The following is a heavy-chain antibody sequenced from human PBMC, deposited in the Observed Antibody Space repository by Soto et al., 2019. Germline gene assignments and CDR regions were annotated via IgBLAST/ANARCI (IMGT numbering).Heavy chain of an antibody. J-gene: IGHJ6*02. Sequence: SETLSLTCTVSGGSISSSSYYWGWIRQPPGKGLEWIGSFYYSGSTYYNPSLKSRVTISVDTSKNQFSLKLSSVTAADTAVYYCARHEEYSSGWASYYYYYYGMDVWGQGTTVT. CDR3: ARHEEYSSGWASYYYYYYGMDV. V-gene: IGHV4-39*01. D-gene: IGHD6-19*01. CDR2: FYYSGST. CDR1: GGSISSSSYY.